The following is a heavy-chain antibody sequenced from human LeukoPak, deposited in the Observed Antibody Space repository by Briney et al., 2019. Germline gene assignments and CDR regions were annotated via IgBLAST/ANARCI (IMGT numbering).Heavy chain of an antibody. D-gene: IGHD6-19*01. CDR1: GGSISSSSYY. Sequence: SETLSLTCTVSGGSISSSSYYWGWIRQPPGKGLEWIGSIYYSGSTYYNSSLKSRVTISVDTSKNQFSLKLSSVTAADTAVYYCARDSSGWYHWFDPWGQGTLVTVSS. V-gene: IGHV4-39*07. CDR2: IYYSGST. J-gene: IGHJ5*02. CDR3: ARDSSGWYHWFDP.